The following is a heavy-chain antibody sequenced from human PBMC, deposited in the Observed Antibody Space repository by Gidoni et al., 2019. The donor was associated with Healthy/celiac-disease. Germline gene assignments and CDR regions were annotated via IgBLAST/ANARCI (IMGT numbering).Heavy chain of an antibody. CDR2: ISGSGGST. D-gene: IGHD2-2*02. CDR3: AKDDRDIVVVPAAIDYYYGMDV. J-gene: IGHJ6*02. CDR1: GFTFSSYA. Sequence: EVPLLESGGGLVQPGGSLRRSCAASGFTFSSYAMSWVRQAPGKGLEWVSAISGSGGSTYYADSVKGRFTISRDNSKNTLYLQMNSLRAEDTAVYYCAKDDRDIVVVPAAIDYYYGMDVWGQGTTVTVSS. V-gene: IGHV3-23*01.